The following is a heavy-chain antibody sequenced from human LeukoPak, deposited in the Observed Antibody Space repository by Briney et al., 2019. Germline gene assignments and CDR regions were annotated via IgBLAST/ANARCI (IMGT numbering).Heavy chain of an antibody. CDR1: GGSISSGSYY. Sequence: SETLSLTCTASGGSISSGSYYWSWIRQPAGKGLEWIGRIYTSGSTNYNPSLKSRVTISVDTSKSQFSLKLGSVTAADTAVYYCARALVTTVVTNYFDYWGQGTLVTVSS. CDR2: IYTSGST. D-gene: IGHD4-23*01. CDR3: ARALVTTVVTNYFDY. J-gene: IGHJ4*02. V-gene: IGHV4-61*02.